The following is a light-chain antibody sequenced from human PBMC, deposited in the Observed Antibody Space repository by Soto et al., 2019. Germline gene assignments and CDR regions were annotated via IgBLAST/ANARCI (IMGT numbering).Light chain of an antibody. CDR1: QSVSTY. CDR2: GVS. V-gene: IGKV3-11*01. CDR3: QQRYT. J-gene: IGKJ2*01. Sequence: EIVLTQSPATLSLSPGERATLSCRASQSVSTYLAWYQQKPGQAPRLLIYGVSNRATGIPSRFSGSGSGTDFTLTISSLEPEDFAVYYCQQRYTFGQGTKLEIK.